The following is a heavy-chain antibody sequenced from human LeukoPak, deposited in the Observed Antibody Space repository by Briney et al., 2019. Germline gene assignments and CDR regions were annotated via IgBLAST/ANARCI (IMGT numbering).Heavy chain of an antibody. CDR2: IYTSGST. J-gene: IGHJ6*03. D-gene: IGHD2-2*01. CDR1: GGPICSCSYY. CDR3: ARGLVVVVPAAHRGYYYYMDV. Sequence: PSQTLSLTCTVSGGPICSCSYYWRPIRQPPGQVLEWNERIYTSGSTHYNPSLKSHITQSVDTSKNQFSLKLSSVTAADTAVYYCARGLVVVVPAAHRGYYYYMDVWGKGTTVTVSS. V-gene: IGHV4-61*02.